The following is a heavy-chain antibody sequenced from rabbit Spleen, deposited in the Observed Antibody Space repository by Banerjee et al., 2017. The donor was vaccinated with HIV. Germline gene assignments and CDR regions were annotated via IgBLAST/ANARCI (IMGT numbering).Heavy chain of an antibody. V-gene: IGHV1S45*01. J-gene: IGHJ4*01. D-gene: IGHD4-1*01. CDR2: INTATGKP. Sequence: QEQLTETGGGLVQPGGSLTLSCKASGIDFTNYYITWVRQAPGKGLEWIACINTATGKPVYATWAKGRFTISTTSSTTVTLQMTSLTAADTATYFCARDLAGAIGWNFYLWGPGTLVTVS. CDR1: GIDFTNYY. CDR3: ARDLAGAIGWNFYL.